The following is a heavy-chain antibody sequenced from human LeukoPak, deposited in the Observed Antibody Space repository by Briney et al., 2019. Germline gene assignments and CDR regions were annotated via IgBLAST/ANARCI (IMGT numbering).Heavy chain of an antibody. Sequence: PGGSLRLSCAASGFTFSSYGMHWVRQAPGKGLEWVASISSSSSYIYYADSVKGRFTISRDNSKNTLYLQMNSLRAEDTAVYYCARGRLCWWRCYFGFFFGLGVWGQGTTVTVSS. CDR3: ARGRLCWWRCYFGFFFGLGV. V-gene: IGHV3-21*01. CDR2: ISSSSSYI. D-gene: IGHD2-21*01. J-gene: IGHJ6*02. CDR1: GFTFSSYG.